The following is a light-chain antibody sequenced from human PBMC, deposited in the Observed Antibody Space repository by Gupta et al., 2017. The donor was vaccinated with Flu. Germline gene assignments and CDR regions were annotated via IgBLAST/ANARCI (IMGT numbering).Light chain of an antibody. CDR3: RQSLQTPRT. J-gene: IGKJ1*01. CDR1: QSHRHSNGYNY. CDR2: LGS. Sequence: TVLTKSPLSLPVTPGEPASISCRSSQSHRHSNGYNYLEWYLQKPGQSPQLLIYLGSNRASGVPDRFSGSGSGTDFTLKISRVKAEDVGVYYCRQSLQTPRTFGQGTKVEIK. V-gene: IGKV2-28*01.